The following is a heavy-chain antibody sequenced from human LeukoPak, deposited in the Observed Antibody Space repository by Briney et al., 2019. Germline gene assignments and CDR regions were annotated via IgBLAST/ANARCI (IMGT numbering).Heavy chain of an antibody. D-gene: IGHD6-13*01. CDR3: ARHRDYLIEAAGSTGGWFDP. CDR2: IYYSGST. Sequence: SETLSLTCTVSGGSISSSSYYWGWIRQPPGKGLEWIGTIYYSGSTYYNPSLKSRVTISVDTSKNQFSLKLRSVTAADTAVYYCARHRDYLIEAAGSTGGWFDPWGQGTLVTVSS. CDR1: GGSISSSSYY. J-gene: IGHJ5*02. V-gene: IGHV4-39*01.